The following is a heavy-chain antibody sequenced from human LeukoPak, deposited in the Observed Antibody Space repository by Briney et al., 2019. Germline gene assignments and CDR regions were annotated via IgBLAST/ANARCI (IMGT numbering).Heavy chain of an antibody. V-gene: IGHV3-33*06. Sequence: GRSLRLSCAASGFTFSSYGMHWVRQAPGKGLEWVAVIWYDGTNKYYADSVKGRFTISRDNSKNTLFLQMNSLRAEDTAIYYCAKPDGIAATEVWGQGTLVTVSS. D-gene: IGHD6-6*01. CDR3: AKPDGIAATEV. J-gene: IGHJ4*02. CDR1: GFTFSSYG. CDR2: IWYDGTNK.